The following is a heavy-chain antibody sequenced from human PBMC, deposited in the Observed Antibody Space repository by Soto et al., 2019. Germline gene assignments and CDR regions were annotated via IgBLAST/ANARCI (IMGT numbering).Heavy chain of an antibody. V-gene: IGHV1-8*01. CDR2: MNPNSGNT. J-gene: IGHJ4*02. Sequence: QVQLVQSGAEVKKPGASVKVSCKASGYSFTNNDINWVRQAAGQGLEWMGWMNPNSGNTGYAQKFQGRMSMTRNTRNTSISTAYMELSSLRSEDTAVYYCATEGAGRSDYWGQGTLVTVSS. CDR1: GYSFTNND. D-gene: IGHD6-13*01. CDR3: ATEGAGRSDY.